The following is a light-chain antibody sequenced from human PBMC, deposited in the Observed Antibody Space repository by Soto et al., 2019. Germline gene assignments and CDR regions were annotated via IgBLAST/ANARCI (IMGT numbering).Light chain of an antibody. CDR1: SSDVGSYDH. V-gene: IGLV2-14*01. CDR2: EVS. CDR3: ISYTGSSTSYV. J-gene: IGLJ1*01. Sequence: QSALTQPASVSGSPGQSITISCSRTSSDVGSYDHVAWYQQFPGKTPKLMIYEVSNRPSGVSSRFSGSKSGNTASLTISGLQAEDEADYYCISYTGSSTSYVFVSGTKVTVL.